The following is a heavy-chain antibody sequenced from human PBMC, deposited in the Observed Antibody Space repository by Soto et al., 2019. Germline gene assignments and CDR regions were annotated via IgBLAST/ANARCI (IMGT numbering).Heavy chain of an antibody. CDR3: AREDSIITPAVSDF. CDR1: GFAFNNYG. Sequence: GGSLRLSCTVSGFAFNNYGINWVRQAPGKGLEWVSSISKSDYTYYSDSVKGRFAISRDNAKSSVSLQMNTLRVEDTAVYYCAREDSIITPAVSDFWGQGTLVTVPQ. V-gene: IGHV3-21*01. CDR2: ISKSDYT. J-gene: IGHJ4*02. D-gene: IGHD2-2*01.